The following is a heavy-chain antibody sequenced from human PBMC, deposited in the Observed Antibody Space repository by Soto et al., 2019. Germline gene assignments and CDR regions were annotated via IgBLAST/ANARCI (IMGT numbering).Heavy chain of an antibody. D-gene: IGHD3-16*01. V-gene: IGHV3-21*01. Sequence: GGSLRLSCAASGFTFSSYSMNWVRQAPGKGLEWVSSISSSSSYIYYADSVKGRFTISRDNAKNSLYLQMNSLRAEDTAVYYCARDYDYVYYYYGMDVWGQGTTVTVSS. CDR1: GFTFSSYS. CDR2: ISSSSSYI. CDR3: ARDYDYVYYYYGMDV. J-gene: IGHJ6*02.